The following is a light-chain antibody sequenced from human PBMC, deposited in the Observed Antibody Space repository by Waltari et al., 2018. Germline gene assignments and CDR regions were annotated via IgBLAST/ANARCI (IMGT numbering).Light chain of an antibody. Sequence: IQITQSPSSLASSGGDRITITCRASQGISNSLDWYQQKPGKAPKLLLYAASRLESGVPSRFSGSGSGTDYTLTISSLQPEDFATYYCQQYYSTPRTFGQGTKVEIK. CDR1: QGISNS. J-gene: IGKJ1*01. V-gene: IGKV1-NL1*01. CDR2: AAS. CDR3: QQYYSTPRT.